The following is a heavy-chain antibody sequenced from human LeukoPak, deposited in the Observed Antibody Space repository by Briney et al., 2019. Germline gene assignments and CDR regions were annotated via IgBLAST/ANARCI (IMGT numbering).Heavy chain of an antibody. D-gene: IGHD6-13*01. J-gene: IGHJ6*02. CDR3: AKDSSSSWYVSYYGMDV. CDR2: ISWNSGSI. CDR1: GFTLDDYA. Sequence: AGGSLRLSCAASGFTLDDYAMHWVRQAPGKGLEWVSGISWNSGSIGYADSVKGRFTISRDNAKNSLYLQMNSLRAEDTALYYCAKDSSSSWYVSYYGMDVWGQGTTVTVSS. V-gene: IGHV3-9*01.